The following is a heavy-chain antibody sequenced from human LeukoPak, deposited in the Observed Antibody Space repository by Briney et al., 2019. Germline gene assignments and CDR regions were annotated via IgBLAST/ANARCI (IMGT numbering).Heavy chain of an antibody. J-gene: IGHJ6*02. CDR2: ISETSSHT. CDR3: ARDRAPKARIGGMDV. D-gene: IGHD5-12*01. Sequence: GGSLRLSCAASGFTFRSYSMTWVRQAPGKGLEWVSYISETSSHTYYVDSVKGRFTISRDNAKNSLYLQMNYLRAEDTAIYYCARDRAPKARIGGMDVWGQGTTVIVSS. V-gene: IGHV3-21*06. CDR1: GFTFRSYS.